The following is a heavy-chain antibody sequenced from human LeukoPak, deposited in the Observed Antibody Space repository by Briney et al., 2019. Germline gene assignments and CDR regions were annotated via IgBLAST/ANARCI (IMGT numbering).Heavy chain of an antibody. CDR2: FDPEDGET. D-gene: IGHD1-7*01. CDR1: GYTLTEFS. Sequence: GASVKVSCKVSGYTLTEFSIHWVRQAPGKGLWWMGGFDPEDGETIYAQKFQGRVTMTEDTSTDTAYMELSSLRSEDTAVYYCATGITGTTLDYWGQGTLVTVSS. J-gene: IGHJ4*02. V-gene: IGHV1-24*01. CDR3: ATGITGTTLDY.